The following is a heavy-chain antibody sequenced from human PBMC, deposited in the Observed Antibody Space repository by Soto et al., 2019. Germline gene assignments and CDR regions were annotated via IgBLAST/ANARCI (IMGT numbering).Heavy chain of an antibody. Sequence: ASVKVSCKASGYTFTSYYMHWVRQAPGQGLEWMGIINPSGGSTSYAQKFQGRVTMTRDTSTSTVYMELSSLRSEDTAVYYCARVGGTQRWLQYLDYWGQGTLVTVSS. CDR1: GYTFTSYY. CDR3: ARVGGTQRWLQYLDY. D-gene: IGHD5-12*01. CDR2: INPSGGST. V-gene: IGHV1-46*01. J-gene: IGHJ4*02.